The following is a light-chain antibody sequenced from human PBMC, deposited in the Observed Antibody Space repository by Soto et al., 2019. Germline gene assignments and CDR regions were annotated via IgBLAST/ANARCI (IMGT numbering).Light chain of an antibody. J-gene: IGLJ1*01. CDR3: SSYTTSDTYA. CDR1: SSDVGAYNY. V-gene: IGLV2-14*01. Sequence: QSALTQPASVSGSPGQSIAISCTGTSSDVGAYNYVSWYQQHPGKAPKLMIYDVSNRPSGVSDRFSGSKSGNTASLTISGLQAEDEADYYCSSYTTSDTYAFGSGTKVTVL. CDR2: DVS.